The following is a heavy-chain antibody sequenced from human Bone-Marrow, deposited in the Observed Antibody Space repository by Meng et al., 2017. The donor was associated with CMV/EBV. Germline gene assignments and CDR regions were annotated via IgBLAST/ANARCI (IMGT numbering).Heavy chain of an antibody. D-gene: IGHD2-21*02. CDR1: GGTFSSYT. V-gene: IGHV1-69*04. Sequence: SVKVSCKASGGTFSSYTISWVRQAPGQGLEWMGRIIPILGIANYAQKFQGRVTITADKSTSTAYMELSSLRSDDTAVYYCAREGVGDRPDYWGQGTLVTVSS. CDR2: IIPILGIA. CDR3: AREGVGDRPDY. J-gene: IGHJ4*02.